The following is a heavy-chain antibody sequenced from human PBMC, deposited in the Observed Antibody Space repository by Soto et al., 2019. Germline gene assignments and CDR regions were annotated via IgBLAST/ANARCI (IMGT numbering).Heavy chain of an antibody. V-gene: IGHV1-69*06. D-gene: IGHD3-3*01. CDR3: ARDSRFLERLSWFDP. CDR2: IIPIFGTA. CDR1: GGTFSSYA. J-gene: IGHJ5*02. Sequence: SVKVSCKASGGTFSSYAISWVRQAPGQGLEWMGGIIPIFGTANYAQKFQGRVTITADKSTSTAYMELSSLRSEDTAVYYCARDSRFLERLSWFDPWGQGTLVTVSS.